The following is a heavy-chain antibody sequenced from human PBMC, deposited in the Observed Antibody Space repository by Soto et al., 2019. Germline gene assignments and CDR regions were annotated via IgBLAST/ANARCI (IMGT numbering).Heavy chain of an antibody. J-gene: IGHJ3*02. CDR2: IKPEGSEK. V-gene: IGHV3-7*01. CDR1: AFTLSSYW. CDR3: ARDDEFGFDI. D-gene: IGHD3-16*01. Sequence: EVQLVESGGGLVQPGGSLRLSCEASAFTLSSYWMSWVRQAPGKGLEWVANIKPEGSEKYYVDSVKGRFTISRDNTKNSLYLQMSTLRPEDTAIYYCARDDEFGFDIWGQGTLVTVSS.